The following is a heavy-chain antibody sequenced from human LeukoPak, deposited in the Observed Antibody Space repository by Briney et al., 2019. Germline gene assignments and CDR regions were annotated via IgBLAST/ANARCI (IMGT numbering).Heavy chain of an antibody. Sequence: ASVKVSCKSSGYTFNGDYIHWVRQAPGQGLEWMGWINPDNGGTKYAQKLQGRVTMTTDTSTSTAYMELRSLRSDDTAVYYCARDPRYYGSGSTDYWGQGTLVTVSS. CDR1: GYTFNGDY. J-gene: IGHJ4*02. V-gene: IGHV1-18*04. CDR2: INPDNGGT. D-gene: IGHD3-10*01. CDR3: ARDPRYYGSGSTDY.